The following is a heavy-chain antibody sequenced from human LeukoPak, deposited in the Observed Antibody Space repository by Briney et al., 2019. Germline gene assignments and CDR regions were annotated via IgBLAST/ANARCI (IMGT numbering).Heavy chain of an antibody. CDR1: GFTFNSYW. CDR2: IKHDGSEK. V-gene: IGHV3-7*01. CDR3: ARDSRQLIY. J-gene: IGHJ4*02. Sequence: PGGPLRLSCAISGFTFNSYWMSWVRQAPGKGLEWVANIKHDGSEKYYVDSVKGRFTISRDNAKNSLYLQMNSLRAEDTAVYYCARDSRQLIYWGQGTLVTVSS. D-gene: IGHD6-6*01.